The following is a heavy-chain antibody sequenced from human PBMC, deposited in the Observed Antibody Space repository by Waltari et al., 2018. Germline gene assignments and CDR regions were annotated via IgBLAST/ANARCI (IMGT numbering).Heavy chain of an antibody. J-gene: IGHJ4*02. V-gene: IGHV1-24*01. CDR3: ATGLGWGYHYFDY. CDR2: VDTEDGET. D-gene: IGHD6-19*01. CDR1: GYTLTELS. Sequence: QVQLVQSGAEVKKPGASVKVSCTVSGYTLTELSMHWVRQAPGKGLEWMGGVDTEDGETIYAQKVQGRVTMTEEKSTDTAYMELSSLRSEDTAVYYCATGLGWGYHYFDYWGQGTLVTVSS.